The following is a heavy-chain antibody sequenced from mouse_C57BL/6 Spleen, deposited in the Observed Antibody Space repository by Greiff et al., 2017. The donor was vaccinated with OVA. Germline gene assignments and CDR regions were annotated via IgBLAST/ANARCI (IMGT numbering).Heavy chain of an antibody. J-gene: IGHJ2*01. V-gene: IGHV1-82*01. CDR1: GYAFSSSW. CDR3: AREVPYYSENY. D-gene: IGHD2-12*01. Sequence: QVQLQQSGPELVKPGASVKISCKASGYAFSSSWMNWVKQRPGKGLEWIGRIYPGDGDTNYNGKFKGKATLTADKSSSTAYMQLSSLTSEDSAVYFCAREVPYYSENYWGQGTTLTVSS. CDR2: IYPGDGDT.